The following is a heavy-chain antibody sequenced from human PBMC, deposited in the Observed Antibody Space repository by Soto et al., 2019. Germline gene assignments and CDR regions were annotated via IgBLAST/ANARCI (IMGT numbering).Heavy chain of an antibody. J-gene: IGHJ4*02. D-gene: IGHD6-13*01. V-gene: IGHV3-11*01. CDR1: GFDFGDYY. CDR2: IDSGDGTT. CDR3: VRPYYSSSWFPFDR. Sequence: GGSLRLSCTGSGFDFGDYYMSWIRQAPGKGLEWVSYIDSGDGTTHYTDSVKGRFTISRDNAKKTVYLQVSSLRVEDMALYYCVRPYYSSSWFPFDRWGQGTLVTVSS.